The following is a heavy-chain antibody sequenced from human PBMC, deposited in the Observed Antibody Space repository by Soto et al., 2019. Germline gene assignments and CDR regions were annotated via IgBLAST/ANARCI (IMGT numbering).Heavy chain of an antibody. CDR3: GRGTVYQIRDGYTWFGA. J-gene: IGHJ5*02. V-gene: IGHV3-33*01. Sequence: QDQLVESGGGVVQPGRSLRLSCAASGFTFSNYGMHWVRQAPGKGLGWVAVIGSDGSNADYADSVKGRFTVYRGNSQETLYLQVNSLRVEDTAGCRCGRGTVYQIRDGYTWFGAWGQGAVVSVSS. D-gene: IGHD5-12*01. CDR2: IGSDGSNA. CDR1: GFTFSNYG.